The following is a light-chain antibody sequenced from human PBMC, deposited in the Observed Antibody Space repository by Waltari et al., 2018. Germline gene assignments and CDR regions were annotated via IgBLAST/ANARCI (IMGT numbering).Light chain of an antibody. V-gene: IGLV1-44*01. CDR3: TAWDDSLNGVV. Sequence: QSVPTQPPSASGTPGQTVTISCSGSNSNIGRNTVNWFQQVPGRAPKFFSPNTYYRRSWVPDRISASRSGTSASLAISGLQSEDEADYYCTAWDDSLNGVVFGGGTKLTVL. J-gene: IGLJ2*01. CDR2: NTY. CDR1: NSNIGRNT.